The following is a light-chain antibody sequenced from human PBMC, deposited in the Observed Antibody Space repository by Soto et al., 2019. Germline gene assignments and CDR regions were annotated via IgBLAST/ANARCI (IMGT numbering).Light chain of an antibody. J-gene: IGKJ1*01. CDR2: DAS. Sequence: EIKLNQSRAALPLAAGETGSLSCRASQSVRNYLAWYQQKPGQAPRLLIYDASNRATGIPARFSCTGTETHITHTCSRRKPDDPPIHYRRHRGQMPVTFPHGTKVDIK. CDR3: RHRGQMPVT. V-gene: IGKV3-11*01. CDR1: QSVRNY.